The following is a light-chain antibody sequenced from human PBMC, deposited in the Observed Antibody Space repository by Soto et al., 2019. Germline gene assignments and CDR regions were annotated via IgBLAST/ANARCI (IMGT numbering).Light chain of an antibody. V-gene: IGKV1-5*01. CDR1: QSISTW. J-gene: IGKJ2*01. CDR3: KQYSSNSYT. Sequence: DIQMTQSPSTLSASVGDRVTITCRASQSISTWLAWYQQKPGKAPKVLIYDASILERGDPSRFSGSGSGTKFTLNISSRQPYDFASYQGKQYSSNSYTFGQGTKLEIK. CDR2: DAS.